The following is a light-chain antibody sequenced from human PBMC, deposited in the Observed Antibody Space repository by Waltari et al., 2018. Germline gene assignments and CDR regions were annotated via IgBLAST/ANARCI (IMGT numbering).Light chain of an antibody. Sequence: QSALTQPASVSGSPGQSISISCSGTSSDIGYYHFVSWYQQFPGKAPKLLIFEVTKRPTGVSNRFSGSKSGNAASLTISGLQTEDEAEYFCSSFTRDATFVFGTGTSVTVL. CDR3: SSFTRDATFV. V-gene: IGLV2-14*01. J-gene: IGLJ1*01. CDR1: SSDIGYYHF. CDR2: EVT.